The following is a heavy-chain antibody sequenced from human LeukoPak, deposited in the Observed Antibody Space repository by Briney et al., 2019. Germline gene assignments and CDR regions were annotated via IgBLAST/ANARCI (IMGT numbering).Heavy chain of an antibody. J-gene: IGHJ6*03. Sequence: GGSLRLSCAASGLTFSSYWMTWVRQTPGKGLEWVANINQDGTEKNYVGSVKGRFTISRDNAKNSLFLEMNGLRVEDTAVYYCARDSSNSYYSRGSTYYYYYMDVWGKGTTVTVSS. CDR2: INQDGTEK. D-gene: IGHD3-22*01. V-gene: IGHV3-7*01. CDR1: GLTFSSYW. CDR3: ARDSSNSYYSRGSTYYYYYMDV.